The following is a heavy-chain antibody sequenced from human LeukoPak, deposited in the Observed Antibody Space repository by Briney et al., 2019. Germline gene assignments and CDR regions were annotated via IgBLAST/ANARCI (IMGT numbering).Heavy chain of an antibody. V-gene: IGHV3-11*01. D-gene: IGHD6-19*01. CDR1: GFTFSDYY. J-gene: IGHJ4*02. CDR2: ISSSGSTI. Sequence: TGGSLRLSCAASGFTFSDYYMSWIRQAPGKGLEWVSYISSSGSTIYYADSVKGRFTISRDNAKSSLYLQLNGLRAEDTAVYYCARDQSSGWYDYWGQGTLVTVSS. CDR3: ARDQSSGWYDY.